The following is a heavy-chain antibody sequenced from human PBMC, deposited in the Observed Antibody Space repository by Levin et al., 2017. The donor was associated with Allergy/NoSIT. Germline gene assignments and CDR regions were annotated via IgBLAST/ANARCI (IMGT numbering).Heavy chain of an antibody. CDR2: MNPNSGNT. V-gene: IGHV1-8*01. CDR3: ARALAQFTIFGVVIKGNWFDP. J-gene: IGHJ5*02. D-gene: IGHD3-3*01. CDR1: GYTFTSYD. Sequence: ASVKVSCKASGYTFTSYDINWVRQATGQGLEWMGWMNPNSGNTGYAQKFQGRVTMTRNTSISTAYMELSSLRSEDTAVYYCARALAQFTIFGVVIKGNWFDPWGQGTLVTVSS.